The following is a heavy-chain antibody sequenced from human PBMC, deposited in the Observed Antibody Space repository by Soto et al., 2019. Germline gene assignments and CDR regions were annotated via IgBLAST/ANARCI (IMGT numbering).Heavy chain of an antibody. D-gene: IGHD1-7*01. CDR1: GFTFGDYA. V-gene: IGHV3-49*04. CDR2: IRSKAYGGTT. J-gene: IGHJ5*02. CDR3: TTDWENWNYPYAPFDP. Sequence: PGGSLRLSCTASGFTFGDYAMSWVRQAPGKGLEWVGFIRSKAYGGTTEYAASVKGRFTISRDDSKNTLYLQMNSLKTEDTAVYYCTTDWENWNYPYAPFDPWGQGTLVTVSS.